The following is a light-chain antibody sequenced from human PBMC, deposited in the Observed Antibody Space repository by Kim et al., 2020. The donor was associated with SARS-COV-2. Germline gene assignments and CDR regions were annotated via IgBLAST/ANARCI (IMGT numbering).Light chain of an antibody. CDR3: LQDYSDPLS. V-gene: IGKV1-6*01. CDR2: AAS. Sequence: ASVGETVTITWRESQAIRSELGWFQQKPGKAPKRLIYAASSLQSGVPSRFRGSGSGTDFTLTISSLQPKDYATYYCLQDYSDPLSFGQGTKVGIK. J-gene: IGKJ1*01. CDR1: QAIRSE.